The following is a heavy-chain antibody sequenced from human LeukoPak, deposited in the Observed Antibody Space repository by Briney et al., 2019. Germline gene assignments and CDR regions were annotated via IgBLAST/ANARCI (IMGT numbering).Heavy chain of an antibody. Sequence: PGGSLRLSCAASGFTFSSYSMNWVRQAPGKGLEWVSSISSSSSYIYYADSVKGRFTISRDNAKNSLYLQMNSLRAEDTAVYYCESVRYFDWFFDYWGQGTLVTVSS. CDR3: ESVRYFDWFFDY. CDR2: ISSSSSYI. D-gene: IGHD3-9*01. V-gene: IGHV3-21*01. J-gene: IGHJ4*02. CDR1: GFTFSSYS.